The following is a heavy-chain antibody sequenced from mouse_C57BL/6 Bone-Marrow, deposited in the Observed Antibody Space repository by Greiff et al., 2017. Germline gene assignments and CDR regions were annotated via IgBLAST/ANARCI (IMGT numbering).Heavy chain of an antibody. CDR2: IYPGNSDT. V-gene: IGHV1-5*01. D-gene: IGHD2-1*01. CDR3: TRCYGNYFYYFDY. J-gene: IGHJ2*01. CDR1: GYTFTSYW. Sequence: VQLQQSGTVLARPGASVKMSCKTSGYTFTSYWMHWVKQRPGQGLEWIGAIYPGNSDTSYNQKFKGKAKLTAVTSASTAYMELSSLTNEDSAVYYCTRCYGNYFYYFDYWGQGTTLTVSS.